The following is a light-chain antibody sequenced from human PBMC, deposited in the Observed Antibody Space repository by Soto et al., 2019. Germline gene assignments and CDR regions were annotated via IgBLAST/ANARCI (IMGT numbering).Light chain of an antibody. J-gene: IGKJ2*01. CDR2: GAS. CDR3: QQYNTWPPMYT. CDR1: QSVSSN. Sequence: EIVMTQSPATLSVSPGERATLSCRASQSVSSNLAWYQQKPGQAPRLLIYGASTRTTGIPARFIGSGSGTEFTLTISSLQSEDFAVYYCQQYNTWPPMYTFGQGTKLEIK. V-gene: IGKV3-15*01.